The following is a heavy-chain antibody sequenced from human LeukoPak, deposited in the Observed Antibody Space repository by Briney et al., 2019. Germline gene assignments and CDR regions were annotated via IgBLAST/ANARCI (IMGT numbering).Heavy chain of an antibody. CDR2: IYYDGTT. V-gene: IGHV4-39*01. J-gene: IGHJ3*02. Sequence: SETLSLTCTASGASISTTSYYWAWIRQPPGKGLEWIVSIYYDGTTYYNSSLKSRVTTSIDTSKKQFSLNLSAVTATDTAVYYCARHFRREVLIGSAFDIWGQGTMVTVSS. CDR1: GASISTTSYY. D-gene: IGHD3-22*01. CDR3: ARHFRREVLIGSAFDI.